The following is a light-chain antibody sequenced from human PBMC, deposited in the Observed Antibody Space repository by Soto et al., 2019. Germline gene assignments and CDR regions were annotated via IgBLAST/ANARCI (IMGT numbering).Light chain of an antibody. J-gene: IGKJ3*01. CDR3: QHHNSYPLT. V-gene: IGKV1-9*01. CDR2: AAS. CDR1: QAIPSY. Sequence: IQLTQFPSSLSASVGARVTIPCRASQAIPSYLAWYQQKPGTAPKLLIYAASTLQSGVPSRFSGSGSGTDFTLTISSLQPEDFATYYCQHHNSYPLTFGPGTKVDIK.